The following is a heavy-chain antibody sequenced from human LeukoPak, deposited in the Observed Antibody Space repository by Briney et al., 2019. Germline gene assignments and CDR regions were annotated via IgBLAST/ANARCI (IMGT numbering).Heavy chain of an antibody. J-gene: IGHJ6*03. Sequence: ASVKVSCKASGYTFTGYYMHWVRQAPGQGLEWMGWINPNSGGTNYAQKFQGRVTMTRDTSISTAYMELSRLRSDDTAVYYCARARHAYYYMDVWGKGTTVTVSS. V-gene: IGHV1-2*02. CDR2: INPNSGGT. CDR3: ARARHAYYYMDV. CDR1: GYTFTGYY.